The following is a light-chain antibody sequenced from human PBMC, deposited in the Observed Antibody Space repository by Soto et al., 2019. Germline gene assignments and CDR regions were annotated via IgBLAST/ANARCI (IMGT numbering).Light chain of an antibody. CDR1: QTINIH. J-gene: IGKJ5*01. Sequence: DIQMTQSPSSLSASVGDRVTITCRASQTINIHLNWYQQKSGKAPKFLIHAASSLQSGVPSRFSGSGSGTEFTLTINSLQPEDFATYYCQQSYSVPITFGQGTRLEI. V-gene: IGKV1-39*01. CDR3: QQSYSVPIT. CDR2: AAS.